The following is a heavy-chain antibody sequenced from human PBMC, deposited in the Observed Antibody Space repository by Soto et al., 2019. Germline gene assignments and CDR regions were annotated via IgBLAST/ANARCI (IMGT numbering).Heavy chain of an antibody. CDR2: IYHSGST. CDR1: GVSLSSSNL. CDR3: ARADRRSYDFWSGYAFQYYYYGMDV. J-gene: IGHJ6*02. Sequence: PSETLSLTCLVSGVSLSSSNLWIWVRPPPGKGLEWIGEIYHSGSTNYNPSLKSRVTISVDKSKNQFSLKLSSVTAADTAVYYCARADRRSYDFWSGYAFQYYYYGMDVWGQGTTVTVSS. V-gene: IGHV4-4*02. D-gene: IGHD3-3*01.